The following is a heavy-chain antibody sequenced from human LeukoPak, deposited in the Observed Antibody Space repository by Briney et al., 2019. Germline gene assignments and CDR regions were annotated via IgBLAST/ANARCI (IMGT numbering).Heavy chain of an antibody. J-gene: IGHJ4*02. CDR1: GGSLSSYY. Sequence: SETLSLTCTVSGGSLSSYYWSWIRQPPGKGLEWVGYIYFSGSTNYNPSLKRRFTISGDTSKNQLSLKLSSVTAADTAVYYCASLYSGNYYWYFDYWGQGTLVTVSS. CDR2: IYFSGST. CDR3: ASLYSGNYYWYFDY. V-gene: IGHV4-59*01. D-gene: IGHD1-26*01.